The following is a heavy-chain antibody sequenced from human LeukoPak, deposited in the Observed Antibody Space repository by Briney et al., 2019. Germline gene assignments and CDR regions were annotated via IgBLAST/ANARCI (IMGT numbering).Heavy chain of an antibody. CDR3: ARDCSGGSCHAG. D-gene: IGHD2-15*01. CDR1: GGTFSIYA. Sequence: GASVKVSCKASGGTFSIYAISWVRQAPGQGLEGMGGIIPIFGTANYAQKFQGRVTITADESTSTAYMELSSLRSEDTAVYYCARDCSGGSCHAGWGQGTLVTVSS. V-gene: IGHV1-69*13. CDR2: IIPIFGTA. J-gene: IGHJ4*02.